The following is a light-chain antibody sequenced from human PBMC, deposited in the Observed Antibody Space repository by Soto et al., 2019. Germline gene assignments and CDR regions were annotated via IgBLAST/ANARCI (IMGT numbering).Light chain of an antibody. CDR1: RSNIGSNT. CDR2: GNN. J-gene: IGLJ1*01. CDR3: AAWDDSLSGYV. V-gene: IGLV1-44*01. Sequence: QSVLTQPPSASGTPGQRVTISCSGSRSNIGSNTVNWYQHLPGTAPKLLIFGNNLRPSGVPDRFSGSKSGTSASLAISGRQSEDEADYYCAAWDDSLSGYVFGTGTKLTVL.